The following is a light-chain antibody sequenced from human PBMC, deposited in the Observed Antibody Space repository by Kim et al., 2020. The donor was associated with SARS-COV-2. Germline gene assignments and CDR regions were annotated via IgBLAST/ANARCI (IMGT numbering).Light chain of an antibody. Sequence: QSALTQPASVSGSPGQSITISCTGTNSDIGGYNYVSWYQHHPGKAPQLLIYDVTKRPSGVSNRFSGSKSGSTASLTISGLQAEDEADYYCSSYTSSKTWLFGGGTQLTFL. CDR1: NSDIGGYNY. V-gene: IGLV2-14*03. CDR3: SSYTSSKTWL. CDR2: DVT. J-gene: IGLJ3*02.